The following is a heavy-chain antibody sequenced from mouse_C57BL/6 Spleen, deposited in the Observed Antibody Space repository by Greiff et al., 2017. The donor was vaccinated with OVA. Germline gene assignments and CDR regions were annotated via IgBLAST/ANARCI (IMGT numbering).Heavy chain of an antibody. D-gene: IGHD1-1*01. CDR3: ARDYYGSSFFDY. V-gene: IGHV5-4*01. Sequence: EVQRVESGGGLVKPGGSLKLSCAASGFTFSSYAMSWVRQTPEKRLEWVATISDGGSYTYYPANVKGRFTISRDNAKNNLYLQMSHLKSEDTAMYYCARDYYGSSFFDYWGQGTTLTVSS. CDR2: ISDGGSYT. CDR1: GFTFSSYA. J-gene: IGHJ2*01.